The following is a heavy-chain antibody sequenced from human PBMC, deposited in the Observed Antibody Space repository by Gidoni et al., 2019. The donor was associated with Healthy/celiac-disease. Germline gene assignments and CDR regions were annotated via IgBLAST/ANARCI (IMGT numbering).Heavy chain of an antibody. CDR1: GFPFSSYA. CDR3: AKDWTYDYGSGSEY. V-gene: IGHV3-23*01. J-gene: IGHJ4*02. Sequence: EVQLLQSGGGLVQPVGSLRLSCAASGFPFSSYAISWVRQAPGKGLEGVSAISGSGGSTYYAGSVKGRFTITRDNSKNTRYLQMNSLRAEDTAVYDCAKDWTYDYGSGSEYWGQGTLVTVSS. D-gene: IGHD3-10*01. CDR2: ISGSGGST.